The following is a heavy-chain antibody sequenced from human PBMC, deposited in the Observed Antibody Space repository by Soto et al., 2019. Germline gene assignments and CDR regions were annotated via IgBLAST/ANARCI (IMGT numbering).Heavy chain of an antibody. CDR3: ARDQSRYCSSTSCYAFVY. V-gene: IGHV1-3*01. J-gene: IGHJ4*02. CDR1: GYTFTSYA. D-gene: IGHD2-2*01. Sequence: GASVQVSCKASGYTFTSYAMHWVRQAPGQRLEWMGWINAGNGNTKYSQKFQGRVTITRDTSASTAYMELSSLRSEDTAVYYCARDQSRYCSSTSCYAFVYWGQGTLVTVSS. CDR2: INAGNGNT.